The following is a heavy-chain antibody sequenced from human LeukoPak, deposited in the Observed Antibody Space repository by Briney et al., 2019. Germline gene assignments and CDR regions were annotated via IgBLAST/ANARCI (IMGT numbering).Heavy chain of an antibody. CDR1: GFTFSDYA. CDR3: VSRAGSPWGPFDD. D-gene: IGHD7-27*01. J-gene: IGHJ4*02. V-gene: IGHV3-23*01. CDR2: ISRGGVII. Sequence: RSGGSLRLSCAASGFTFSDYAINWVRQAPGKGLEWVSSISRGGVIIYYADSVKGRFTISRDNSNNTLYLHMNSLRAEDTAVYYCVSRAGSPWGPFDDWGQGTLVTVSS.